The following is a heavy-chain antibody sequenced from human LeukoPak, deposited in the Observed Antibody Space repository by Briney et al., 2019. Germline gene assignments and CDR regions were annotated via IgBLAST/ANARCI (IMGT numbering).Heavy chain of an antibody. J-gene: IGHJ3*02. Sequence: SETLSLTCTVSGXSISSYYWSWIRQPPGKGQEWIGYISYSGSTNYNPSLKSRVTISIDTSKNQFSLKLRSVTAADTAIYYCARQGYDILTGYIDAFDIWGQGTMVTVSS. V-gene: IGHV4-59*08. CDR1: GXSISSYY. CDR2: ISYSGST. CDR3: ARQGYDILTGYIDAFDI. D-gene: IGHD3-9*01.